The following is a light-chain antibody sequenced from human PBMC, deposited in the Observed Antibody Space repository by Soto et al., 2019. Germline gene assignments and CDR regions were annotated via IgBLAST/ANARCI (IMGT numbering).Light chain of an antibody. CDR3: QQYNTYSPYT. J-gene: IGKJ2*01. V-gene: IGKV1-5*01. Sequence: DIQMTQSPSTLSTSVGDRVSITSRASQSIGSWLAWYQKKPGKAPKLLIYDASSLESGVPSRFSGSGSGTEFTLTISSLQPDDCATYYCQQYNTYSPYTFGQGTKLEIK. CDR2: DAS. CDR1: QSIGSW.